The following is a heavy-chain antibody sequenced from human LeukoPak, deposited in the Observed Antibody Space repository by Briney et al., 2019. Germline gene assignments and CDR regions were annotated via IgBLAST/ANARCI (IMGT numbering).Heavy chain of an antibody. D-gene: IGHD3-3*01. CDR3: AKEFWSGFDY. V-gene: IGHV3-9*01. CDR1: GFTFDDYA. CDR2: ISWNSGSI. J-gene: IGHJ4*02. Sequence: GGSLRLSCAASGFTFDDYAMHWVRQAPGKGLEWVSGISWNSGSIGYADSVKGRFTISRDNAKNSLYLQMNSLRAEDTALYYCAKEFWSGFDYWGQGTLVTVSS.